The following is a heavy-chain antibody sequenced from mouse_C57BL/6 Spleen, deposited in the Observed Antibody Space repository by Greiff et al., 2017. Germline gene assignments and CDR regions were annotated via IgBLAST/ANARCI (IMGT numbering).Heavy chain of an antibody. CDR3: ARDDGYYGKAMDY. J-gene: IGHJ4*01. CDR2: ISYDGSN. CDR1: GYSITSGYY. V-gene: IGHV3-6*01. D-gene: IGHD2-3*01. Sequence: EVKLVESGPGLVKPSQSLSLTCSVTGYSITSGYYWNWIRQFPGNKLEWMGYISYDGSNNYNPSLKNRISITRDTSKNQFFLKLNSVTTEDTATYYCARDDGYYGKAMDYWGQGTSVTVSS.